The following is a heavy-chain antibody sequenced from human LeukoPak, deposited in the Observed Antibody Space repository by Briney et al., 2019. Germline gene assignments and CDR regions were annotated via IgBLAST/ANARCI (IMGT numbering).Heavy chain of an antibody. CDR1: GGTFSSYA. V-gene: IGHV1-69*13. Sequence: SVKASCKASGGTFSSYAISGVRQAPGHRLKWMGGVIPIFGTAKYAQQLQVRVTITADESTSTAYMELTSLRSEDTAVYYCPRTGKMTVPAAKVDAFDIWGQGTMVTVSS. CDR2: VIPIFGTA. CDR3: PRTGKMTVPAAKVDAFDI. J-gene: IGHJ3*02. D-gene: IGHD2-2*01.